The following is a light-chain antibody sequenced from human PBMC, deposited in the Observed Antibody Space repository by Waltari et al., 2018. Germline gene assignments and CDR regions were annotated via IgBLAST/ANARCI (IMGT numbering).Light chain of an antibody. CDR3: GTWDDRVRGAWV. CDR2: WDY. J-gene: IGLJ3*02. V-gene: IGLV1-47*01. Sequence: QSVLTQPPSVSGTPGQRVTISCSGSSSNIGSHYVYWYRQLPGKAPELLIYWDYSGRSGVPEGFSGSKSGNSDCLGISGLRFEDEAAYFCGTWDDRVRGAWVFGGGTKLTVL. CDR1: SSNIGSHY.